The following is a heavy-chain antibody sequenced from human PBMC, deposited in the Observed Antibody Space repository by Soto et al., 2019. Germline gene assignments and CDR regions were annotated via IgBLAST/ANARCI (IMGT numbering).Heavy chain of an antibody. Sequence: SETLSLTCAVYGGSFSGYYWSWIRQPPGKGLEWIGEINHSGSTNYNPSLKSRVTISVDTSKNQFSLKLSSVTAADTAVYYCARGRGAVVVYYYYYYMDVWGKGTTVTVSS. CDR3: ARGRGAVVVYYYYYYMDV. D-gene: IGHD2-2*01. J-gene: IGHJ6*03. V-gene: IGHV4-34*01. CDR2: INHSGST. CDR1: GGSFSGYY.